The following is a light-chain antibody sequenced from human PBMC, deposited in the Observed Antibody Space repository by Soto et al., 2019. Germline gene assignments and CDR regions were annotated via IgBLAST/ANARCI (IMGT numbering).Light chain of an antibody. J-gene: IGKJ4*01. CDR2: DAS. Sequence: GDRGTITCRASQNIGTSLAWYQQNPGKAPKLLISDASTLESGVPSRFGGSGSGTEFTLSISSIAPEDFAVYYCQQRSDWLTFGGGTQVDIK. CDR1: QNIGTS. CDR3: QQRSDWLT. V-gene: IGKV1-5*01.